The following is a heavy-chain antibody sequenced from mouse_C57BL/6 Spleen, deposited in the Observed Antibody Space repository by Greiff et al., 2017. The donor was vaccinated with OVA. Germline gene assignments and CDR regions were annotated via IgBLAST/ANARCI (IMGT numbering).Heavy chain of an antibody. CDR2: LWRGGST. Sequence: VKLVESGPGLVQPSQSLSITCTVSGFSLTSYGVHWVRQSPGPGLEWLGVLWRGGSTDYNAAFMSRLSITKDNSKSQVFFKMNSLQADDTAIYYCAKRGDWYFDVWGTGTTVTVSS. CDR1: GFSLTSYG. CDR3: AKRGDWYFDV. V-gene: IGHV2-5*01. J-gene: IGHJ1*03.